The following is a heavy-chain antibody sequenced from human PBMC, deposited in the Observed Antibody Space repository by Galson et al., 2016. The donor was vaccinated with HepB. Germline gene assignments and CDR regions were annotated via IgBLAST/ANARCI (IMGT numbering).Heavy chain of an antibody. CDR1: GGSISSSDNY. CDR3: AGGGYSSSWYLFDAFDI. J-gene: IGHJ3*02. V-gene: IGHV4-39*01. D-gene: IGHD6-13*01. CDR2: IYYSGST. Sequence: ETLSLTCNVSGGSISSSDNYWGWIRQPPGKGLEWIGSIYYSGSTYYNPSLRSRITISVDTSKNQFSLNLTSVTAADTAVYYCAGGGYSSSWYLFDAFDIWGQGTMVTVSS.